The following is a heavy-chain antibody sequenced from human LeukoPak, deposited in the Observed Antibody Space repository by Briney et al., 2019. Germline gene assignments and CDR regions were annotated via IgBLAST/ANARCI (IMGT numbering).Heavy chain of an antibody. CDR1: GYTFTSYD. CDR3: ARSYDFWSGLDY. CDR2: ISAYNGNT. J-gene: IGHJ4*02. D-gene: IGHD3-3*01. V-gene: IGHV1-18*01. Sequence: ASVKVSCKASGYTFTSYDINWVRQATGQGLEWMGWISAYNGNTNYAQKVQGRVTMTTDTSTSTAYMELRSLRSDDTAVYYCARSYDFWSGLDYWGQGTLVTVSS.